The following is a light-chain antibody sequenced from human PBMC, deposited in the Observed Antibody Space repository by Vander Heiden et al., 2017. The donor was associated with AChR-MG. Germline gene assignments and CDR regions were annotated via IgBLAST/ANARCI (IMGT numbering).Light chain of an antibody. J-gene: IGLJ2*01. CDR3: SAYTSSITVV. V-gene: IGLV2-14*03. Sequence: QSALTQPATVSGSPGQSITISCTGTSSDVGGYNYVSWYQQHPGKAPKLMIYDVRKRPSGVSNRFSGSKSGNTASLTISGRQAEDEADYYCSAYTSSITVVFGGGTKLTVL. CDR1: SSDVGGYNY. CDR2: DVR.